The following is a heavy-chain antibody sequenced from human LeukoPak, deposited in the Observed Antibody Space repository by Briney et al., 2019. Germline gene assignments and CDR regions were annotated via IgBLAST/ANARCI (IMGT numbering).Heavy chain of an antibody. D-gene: IGHD3-10*01. CDR1: GFTFSSYS. CDR3: ASSMVRGVGPAHFDY. J-gene: IGHJ4*02. Sequence: PGGSLRLSCAASGFTFSSYSMNWVRQAPGKGLEWVSSISSSSSYIYYADSVKGRFTISRDNAKNSLYLQMNSLRAEDTAVYYCASSMVRGVGPAHFDYWGQGTLVTVSS. V-gene: IGHV3-21*01. CDR2: ISSSSSYI.